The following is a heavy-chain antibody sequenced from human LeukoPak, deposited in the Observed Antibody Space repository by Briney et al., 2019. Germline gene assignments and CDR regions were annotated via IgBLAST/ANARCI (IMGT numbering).Heavy chain of an antibody. J-gene: IGHJ4*02. CDR2: INHSGST. CDR3: ARLIWSGYYLPDY. D-gene: IGHD3-3*01. CDR1: GGSFSGYY. Sequence: SETLSLTCAVYGGSFSGYYWCWIRQPPGKGLEWIGEINHSGSTNYNPSLKSRVTISVDTSKNQFSLKLSSVTAADTAVYYCARLIWSGYYLPDYWGQGTLVTVSS. V-gene: IGHV4-34*01.